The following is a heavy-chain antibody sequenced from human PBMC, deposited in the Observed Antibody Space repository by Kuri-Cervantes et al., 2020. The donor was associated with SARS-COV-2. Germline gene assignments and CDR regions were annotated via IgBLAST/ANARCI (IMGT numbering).Heavy chain of an antibody. Sequence: GESLKISCAASGFTVSSNYMSWVRQAPGKGLEWVSVIYSGGSTYYADSVKGRVTISRDNSKKMMFLQMNSLRAEDTAVYYCAKEGIAATGDYSYYYYVDVWGKGTTVTVSS. CDR3: AKEGIAATGDYSYYYYVDV. V-gene: IGHV3-53*01. J-gene: IGHJ6*03. D-gene: IGHD6-13*01. CDR2: IYSGGST. CDR1: GFTVSSNY.